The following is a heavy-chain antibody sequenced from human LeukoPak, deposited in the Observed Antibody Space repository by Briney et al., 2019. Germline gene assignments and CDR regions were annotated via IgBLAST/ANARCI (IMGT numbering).Heavy chain of an antibody. D-gene: IGHD2-2*02. CDR2: IYYSWST. CDR1: GGSISSSSYY. J-gene: IGHJ3*02. Sequence: KPSETLSLTCTVSGGSISSSSYYWGWIRQPPGKGLEWIGSIYYSWSTYYNPSLKSRITISVDTSKNQFSLKLSSVTAADTAVYYCASGVGYCSSTSCYTNAFDIWGQGTMVTVSS. V-gene: IGHV4-39*01. CDR3: ASGVGYCSSTSCYTNAFDI.